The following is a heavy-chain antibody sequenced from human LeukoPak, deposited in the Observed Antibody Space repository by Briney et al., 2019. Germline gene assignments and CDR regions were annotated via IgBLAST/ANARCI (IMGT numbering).Heavy chain of an antibody. CDR1: GYTFTSYA. V-gene: IGHV7-4-1*02. Sequence: ASVKVSCKASGYTFTSYAMNWVRQAPGQGLEWMGWINTNTGNPTYAQGFTGRFVFSLDTSVSTAYLQISSLKAEDTAVYYCARDVEETIVVVAATHDAFDIWGQGTMVTVSS. D-gene: IGHD2-15*01. CDR2: INTNTGNP. CDR3: ARDVEETIVVVAATHDAFDI. J-gene: IGHJ3*02.